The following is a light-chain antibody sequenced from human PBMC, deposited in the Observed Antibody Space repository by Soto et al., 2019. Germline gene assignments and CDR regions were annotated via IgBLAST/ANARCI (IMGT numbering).Light chain of an antibody. CDR2: GAS. Sequence: DIQMTQSPSSLSASVGDRVTITCRTGQAISTYLNWYQHKPGTAPRLLVYGASRLLSGVPSRFSGSGSGTHFTLTISALQPEDFATYYCQQSHPPPTTFGQGTRVDIK. CDR1: QAISTY. CDR3: QQSHPPPTT. V-gene: IGKV1-39*01. J-gene: IGKJ5*01.